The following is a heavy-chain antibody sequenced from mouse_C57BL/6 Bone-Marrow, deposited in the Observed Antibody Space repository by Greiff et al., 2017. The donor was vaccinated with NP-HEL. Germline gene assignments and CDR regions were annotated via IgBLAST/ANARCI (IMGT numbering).Heavy chain of an antibody. CDR1: GFTFSSYG. V-gene: IGHV5-6*01. CDR3: ARIESSGTGYAMDY. CDR2: ISSGGSYT. D-gene: IGHD3-2*02. J-gene: IGHJ4*01. Sequence: DVHLVESGGDLVKPGGSLKLSCAASGFTFSSYGMSWVRQTPDKRLEWVATISSGGSYTYYPDSVKGRFTISRDNAKNTLYLQMSSLKSEDTAMYYCARIESSGTGYAMDYWGQGTSVTVSS.